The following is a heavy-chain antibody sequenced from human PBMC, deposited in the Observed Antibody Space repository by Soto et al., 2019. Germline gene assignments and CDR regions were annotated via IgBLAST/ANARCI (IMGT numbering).Heavy chain of an antibody. D-gene: IGHD6-13*01. Sequence: PSQTLSLTCAISGDSVSSNSAAWNWIRQSPSRGLEWLGRTYYRSKWYNDYAVSVKSRITINPDTSKNQFSLQLNSVTPEDTAVYYCARDWAEGSSWSLNWFDPWGQGTLVTVYS. V-gene: IGHV6-1*01. J-gene: IGHJ5*02. CDR2: TYYRSKWYN. CDR1: GDSVSSNSAA. CDR3: ARDWAEGSSWSLNWFDP.